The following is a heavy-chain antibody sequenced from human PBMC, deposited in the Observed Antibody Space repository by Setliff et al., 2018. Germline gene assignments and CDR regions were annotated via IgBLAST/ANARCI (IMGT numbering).Heavy chain of an antibody. Sequence: GGSLRLSCAASGFIFSSYAMHWVRQAPGKGLEWVAVISYDGSNKYYADSVKGRFTISRDNSKNTLYLQMNNLRTEDTALYYCVRDGQDLAPHAFDIWAQGTLVTVSS. V-gene: IGHV3-30*04. CDR3: VRDGQDLAPHAFDI. J-gene: IGHJ3*02. CDR2: ISYDGSNK. CDR1: GFIFSSYA.